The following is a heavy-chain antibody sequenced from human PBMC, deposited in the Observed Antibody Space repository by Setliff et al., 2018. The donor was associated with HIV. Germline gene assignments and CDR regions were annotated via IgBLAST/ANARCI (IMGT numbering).Heavy chain of an antibody. D-gene: IGHD3-22*01. J-gene: IGHJ4*02. CDR1: GDTFSSYV. V-gene: IGHV1-69*13. CDR2: IIPVFGTT. CDR3: ARGGVYYYDSSGWSMDY. Sequence: SVKVSCKASGDTFSSYVISWVRQAPGQGLDWMGGIIPVFGTTNYAQKFQGRVTITADESTSTAYMELSSLRSEDTAVYYCARGGVYYYDSSGWSMDYWGQGTMVTVSS.